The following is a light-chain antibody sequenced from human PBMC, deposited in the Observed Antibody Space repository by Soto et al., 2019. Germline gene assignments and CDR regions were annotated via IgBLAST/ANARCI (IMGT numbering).Light chain of an antibody. J-gene: IGKJ1*01. CDR2: AAS. CDR1: QGISSY. CDR3: QQLNSQWT. V-gene: IGKV1-9*01. Sequence: IQLTQSPSSLSASVGDRVTITCRASQGISSYLAWYQQKPGKAPKLLIYAASTLQSGVPSRFSSSGSGTDFPLTISSLQPEDFATYYCQQLNSQWTFGQGNKVEIK.